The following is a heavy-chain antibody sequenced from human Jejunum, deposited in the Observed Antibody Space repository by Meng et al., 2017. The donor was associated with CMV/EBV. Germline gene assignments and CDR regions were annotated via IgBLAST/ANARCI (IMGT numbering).Heavy chain of an antibody. CDR1: GFTVSSYG. D-gene: IGHD3-16*01. CDR3: FRLRWGAVSADDD. J-gene: IGHJ4*02. V-gene: IGHV3-30*02. Sequence: VELVEAGGGAVHPGGSLRLSCAASGFTVSSYGMHWVRQAPGKGLEWVAFIRYDGSNKYYADSVKGRFTISRDNSKNTLHLQMNSLRAEDTAVYYCFRLRWGAVSADDDWGQGILVTVSS. CDR2: IRYDGSNK.